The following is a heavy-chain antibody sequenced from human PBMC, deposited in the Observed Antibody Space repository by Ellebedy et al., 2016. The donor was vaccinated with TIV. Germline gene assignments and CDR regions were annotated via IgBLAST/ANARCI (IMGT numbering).Heavy chain of an antibody. Sequence: GESLKISCAASGFTFSSYAMHWVRQAPGKGLEWVAVAVISYDGSNKYYADSVKGRFTISRDNSRNTVFLHMNRLRVEDTAVYYCARGFGDSADYYLYYYYGMDVWGQGTTVTVSS. V-gene: IGHV3-30*14. CDR1: GFTFSSYA. D-gene: IGHD1-26*01. CDR2: ISYDGSNK. CDR3: ARGFGDSADYYLYYYYGMDV. J-gene: IGHJ6*02.